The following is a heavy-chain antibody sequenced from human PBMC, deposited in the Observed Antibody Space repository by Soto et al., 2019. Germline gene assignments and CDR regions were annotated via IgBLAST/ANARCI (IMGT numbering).Heavy chain of an antibody. J-gene: IGHJ4*02. CDR1: GFTFSRHA. D-gene: IGHD7-27*01. CDR3: ARDLTTHDY. V-gene: IGHV3-23*01. Sequence: EVQLLESGGGLVQPGGSLQLSCVGSGFTFSRHAITWVRQAPGKGLEWGSTLGAIGAFYADSVKGRFTISRDDSKNTVNLQMSGLRAEDTAIYYCARDLTTHDYWGQGTVVTVSS. CDR2: LGAIGA.